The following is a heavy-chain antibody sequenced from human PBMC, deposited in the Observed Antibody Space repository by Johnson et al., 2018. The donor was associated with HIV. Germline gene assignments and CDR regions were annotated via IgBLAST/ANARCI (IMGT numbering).Heavy chain of an antibody. CDR1: GFTFSGSA. D-gene: IGHD3-16*01. J-gene: IGHJ3*02. CDR2: IRSKANSYAT. CDR3: TRGLGGGTAGDAFDI. V-gene: IGHV3-73*01. Sequence: VQLVESGGGLVQPGGSLKLSCAASGFTFSGSAMHWVRQASGKGLEWVGRIRSKANSYATAYAASVKGRFTISRDDSKNTAYLQMNSLKTEDTAVYYCTRGLGGGTAGDAFDIWGQGTMVTVSS.